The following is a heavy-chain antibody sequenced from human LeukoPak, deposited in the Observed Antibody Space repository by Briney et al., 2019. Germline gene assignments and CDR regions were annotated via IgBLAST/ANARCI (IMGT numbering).Heavy chain of an antibody. V-gene: IGHV4-34*01. Sequence: SETLSLTCAVYGGSFSGYYWSWIRQPPGKGLEWIGEINHSGSTNYNPSLKSRVTISVDTSKNQFSLKLSSVTAADTAMYYCGIAMTGYYDFWYWGQGTLVTVSS. CDR2: INHSGST. CDR1: GGSFSGYY. J-gene: IGHJ4*02. D-gene: IGHD3-3*01. CDR3: GIAMTGYYDFWY.